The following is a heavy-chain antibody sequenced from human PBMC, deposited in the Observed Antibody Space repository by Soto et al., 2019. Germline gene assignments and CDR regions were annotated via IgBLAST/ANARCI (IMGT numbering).Heavy chain of an antibody. D-gene: IGHD3-3*01. CDR2: IIPIFGTA. J-gene: IGHJ6*02. V-gene: IGHV1-69*13. Sequence: GASVKVSCKASGGTFSSYAISWVRQAPGQGLEWMGGIIPIFGTASYAQKFQGRVTITADESTSTAYMELSSLRSEDTAVYYCARDSGFWSGYYLPGMDVWGQGTTVPVSS. CDR1: GGTFSSYA. CDR3: ARDSGFWSGYYLPGMDV.